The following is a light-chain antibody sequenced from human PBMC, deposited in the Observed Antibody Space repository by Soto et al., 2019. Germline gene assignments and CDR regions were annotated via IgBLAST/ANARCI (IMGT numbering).Light chain of an antibody. CDR3: QQYNNWPRT. V-gene: IGKV3-15*01. CDR2: GAS. J-gene: IGKJ1*01. CDR1: QSVSRN. Sequence: EIVMTQSPATLSVSPGERATLSCRASQSVSRNLAWYQQKPGQAPRLLIYGASTRATGIPLRFSGSGSGTEFTLTISSLQSEDFAVYYCQQYNNWPRTFGQGTKVEIK.